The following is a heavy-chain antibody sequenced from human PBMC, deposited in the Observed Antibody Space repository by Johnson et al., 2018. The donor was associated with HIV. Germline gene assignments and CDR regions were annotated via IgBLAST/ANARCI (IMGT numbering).Heavy chain of an antibody. Sequence: EVQLVESGGGLVQPGGSLRLSCAASGFTVSSNYMSWVRQAPGKGLDWVSAIYSGGSTYYADSVKRSFTISRADSKNTLHLQMNSLKTEDTAVYYCTTPLLVGAKRPSEEGYNDAFDIWGQGTMVTVSS. J-gene: IGHJ3*02. V-gene: IGHV3-66*04. CDR3: TTPLLVGAKRPSEEGYNDAFDI. CDR2: IYSGGST. D-gene: IGHD1-26*01. CDR1: GFTVSSNY.